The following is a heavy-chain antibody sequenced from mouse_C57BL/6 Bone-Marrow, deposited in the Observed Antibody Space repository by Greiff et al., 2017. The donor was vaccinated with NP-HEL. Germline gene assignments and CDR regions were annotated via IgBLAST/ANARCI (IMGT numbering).Heavy chain of an antibody. CDR3: ASRDGYDGGFAY. CDR2: IWGVGST. D-gene: IGHD2-2*01. V-gene: IGHV2-6*01. J-gene: IGHJ3*01. Sequence: VKLMESGPGLVAPSQSLSITCTVSGFSLTSYGVDWVRQSPGKGLEWLGVIWGVGSTNYNYALISRLSISKDNSKSQVFLKMNSLQTDDTAMYYCASRDGYDGGFAYWGQGTLVTVSA. CDR1: GFSLTSYG.